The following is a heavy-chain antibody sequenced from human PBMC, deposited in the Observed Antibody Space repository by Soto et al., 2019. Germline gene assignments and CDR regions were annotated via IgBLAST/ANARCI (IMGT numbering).Heavy chain of an antibody. CDR3: ARPVTSYYTYGMEV. Sequence: SETLYLTCAFYVGSFSGYYWTCIRHPPGKWLEWIGEINHSGSTNYNPSLKSRVTISVDTSKNQFSLKLTSVTAADTAVYYCARPVTSYYTYGMEVWGQGTTVTLSS. CDR2: INHSGST. CDR1: VGSFSGYY. J-gene: IGHJ6*02. V-gene: IGHV4-34*01. D-gene: IGHD4-4*01.